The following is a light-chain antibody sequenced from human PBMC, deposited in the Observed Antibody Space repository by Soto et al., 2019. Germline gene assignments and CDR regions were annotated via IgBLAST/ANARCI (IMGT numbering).Light chain of an antibody. J-gene: IGKJ5*01. V-gene: IGKV3-20*01. CDR1: QRVSSSY. CDR2: GAA. CDR3: QQYGTSPT. Sequence: EIVWTQSPGTLPLSPGERATLSCRASQRVSSSYLAWYQKKPVQAPRLLIYGAASRATGIPDRFSGRGSETDFTLTNSKLDPKDIAVYYCQQYGTSPTFGQGTRLEIK.